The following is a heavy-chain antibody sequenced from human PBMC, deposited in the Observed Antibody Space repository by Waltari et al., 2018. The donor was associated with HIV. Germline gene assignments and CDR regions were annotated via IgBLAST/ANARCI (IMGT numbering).Heavy chain of an antibody. CDR1: GFTFSSYG. V-gene: IGHV3-30*02. Sequence: QVQMVESGGGVVQPGGSLRLSCAALGFTFSSYGMHLVRQAPGKGLEWVAFNKYYADSVKGRFTIARDNSKNTLYLEMNSLRVEDTAVYYCSKDDSSGYPPSIGLDYWGQGTLVTVSS. CDR2: NK. J-gene: IGHJ4*02. D-gene: IGHD3-22*01. CDR3: SKDDSSGYPPSIGLDY.